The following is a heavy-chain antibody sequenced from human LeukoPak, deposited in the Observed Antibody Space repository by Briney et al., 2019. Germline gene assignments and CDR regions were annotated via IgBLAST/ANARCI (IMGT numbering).Heavy chain of an antibody. D-gene: IGHD5-24*01. V-gene: IGHV3-7*03. CDR1: GFMFSSNW. Sequence: GGSLRLSCAASGFMFSSNWMSWVRLAPGKGLEWVANIKEDGTETYYVDSVKDRFTISRDNAKNSLYLQMNSLRVEDTAVYYCAKEGRSLQTYWGQGTLVTVSS. CDR3: AKEGRSLQTY. CDR2: IKEDGTET. J-gene: IGHJ4*02.